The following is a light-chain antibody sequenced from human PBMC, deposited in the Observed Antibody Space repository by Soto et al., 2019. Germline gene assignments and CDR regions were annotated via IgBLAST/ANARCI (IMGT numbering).Light chain of an antibody. V-gene: IGKV1-5*03. J-gene: IGKJ1*01. CDR1: QSISIW. CDR2: KAS. CDR3: QQYSTYTPRT. Sequence: IQLTQSPSSLSAYVGDRVTITCRASQSISIWLAWYQQKPGKAPKILIYKASSLESGVPSRFSGSGSGTEFTLTISSLQPDDFATYYCQQYSTYTPRTFGQGTKVDIK.